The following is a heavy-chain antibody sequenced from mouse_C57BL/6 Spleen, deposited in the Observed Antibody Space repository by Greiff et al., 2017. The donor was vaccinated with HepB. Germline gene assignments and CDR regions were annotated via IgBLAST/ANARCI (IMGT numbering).Heavy chain of an antibody. CDR1: GYTFTSYW. Sequence: VQLQQPGAELVKPGASVKMSCKASGYTFTSYWITWVKQRPGQGLEWIGDIYPGSGRTNYNEKFKSKATLTVDTSSSTAYMQLSSLTYEDTAVYDVARAGIYDDDGGRYAIGYWGQGTSVTVSS. J-gene: IGHJ4*01. CDR2: IYPGSGRT. D-gene: IGHD2-4*01. CDR3: ARAGIYDDDGGRYAIGY. V-gene: IGHV1-55*01.